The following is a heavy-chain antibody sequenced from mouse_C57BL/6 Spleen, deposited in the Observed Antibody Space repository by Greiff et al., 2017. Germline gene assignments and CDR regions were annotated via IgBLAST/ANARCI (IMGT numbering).Heavy chain of an antibody. V-gene: IGHV3-6*01. D-gene: IGHD2-3*01. Sequence: DVKLVESGPGLVKPSQSLSLTCSVTGYSITSGYYWNWIRQFPGNKLEWMGYISYDGSNNYNPSLKNRISITRDTSKNQFFLKLNSVTTEDTATYYCAIYDGPDYAMDYWGQGTSVTVSS. CDR3: AIYDGPDYAMDY. CDR1: GYSITSGYY. J-gene: IGHJ4*01. CDR2: ISYDGSN.